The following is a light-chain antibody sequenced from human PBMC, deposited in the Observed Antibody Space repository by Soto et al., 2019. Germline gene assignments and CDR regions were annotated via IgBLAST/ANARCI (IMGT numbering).Light chain of an antibody. CDR3: QQRSNWPWT. Sequence: EIVLRQSPATLSLSPGERATLSCRASQSVSSYLAWYQQKPGQAPRLLIYDASNRATGIPARFSGSGSGTDFTLTISSLEPEDFAVYYCQQRSNWPWTFGQGTRLEIK. J-gene: IGKJ5*01. V-gene: IGKV3-11*01. CDR2: DAS. CDR1: QSVSSY.